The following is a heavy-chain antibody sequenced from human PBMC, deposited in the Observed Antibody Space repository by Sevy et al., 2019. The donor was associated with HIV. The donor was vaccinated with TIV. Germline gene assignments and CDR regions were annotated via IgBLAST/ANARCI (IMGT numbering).Heavy chain of an antibody. CDR2: IKSEADGRTT. Sequence: GGSLRLSCATSGFTFTSVWMSWVRQAPGKGLEWIDHIKSEADGRTTDYAAPVKGRFTISRDESKNTLYLHMNSLKTEDTAVYYCATGGSLFQHWGQGSLVTVSS. V-gene: IGHV3-15*01. CDR1: GFTFTSVW. D-gene: IGHD3-16*01. J-gene: IGHJ1*01. CDR3: ATGGSLFQH.